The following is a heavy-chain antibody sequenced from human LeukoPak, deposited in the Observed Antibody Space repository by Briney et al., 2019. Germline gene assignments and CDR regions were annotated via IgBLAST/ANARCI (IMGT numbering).Heavy chain of an antibody. Sequence: SETLSLTRAVYGGSFSGYYWSWIRQPPGKGLEWIGEINHSGSTNYNPSLKSRVTISVDTSKNQFSLKLSSVTAADTAVYYCARTRSKTITMALDYWGQGTLVTVSS. CDR2: INHSGST. D-gene: IGHD3-10*01. CDR3: ARTRSKTITMALDY. J-gene: IGHJ4*02. CDR1: GGSFSGYY. V-gene: IGHV4-34*01.